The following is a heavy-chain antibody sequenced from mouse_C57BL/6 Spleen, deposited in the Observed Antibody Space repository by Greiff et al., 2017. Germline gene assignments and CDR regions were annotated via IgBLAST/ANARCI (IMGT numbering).Heavy chain of an antibody. Sequence: EVKLMESGGGLVKPGGSLKLSCAASGFTFSDYGMHWVRQAPEKGLGWVAYISSGSSTIYYADTVKGRFTISRDNAKNTLCLQMTSLRSEDTAMYYCARSPIYYYGSSYGVDYWGQGTTLTVSS. J-gene: IGHJ2*01. V-gene: IGHV5-17*01. CDR2: ISSGSSTI. D-gene: IGHD1-1*01. CDR1: GFTFSDYG. CDR3: ARSPIYYYGSSYGVDY.